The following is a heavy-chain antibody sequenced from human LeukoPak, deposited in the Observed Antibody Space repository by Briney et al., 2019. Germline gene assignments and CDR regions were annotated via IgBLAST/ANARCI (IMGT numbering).Heavy chain of an antibody. D-gene: IGHD4-17*01. CDR1: GFTFSTYA. J-gene: IGHJ4*02. Sequence: GGSLRLSCAASGFTFSTYAMNWVRQAPGKGPEWVSAISGSGDGAYYADSVKGRFTISRDNSKNTLYLQLNSLRAEDTAVYYCAKRGSSVTTAFFDYWGQGALVAVSS. CDR3: AKRGSSVTTAFFDY. V-gene: IGHV3-23*01. CDR2: ISGSGDGA.